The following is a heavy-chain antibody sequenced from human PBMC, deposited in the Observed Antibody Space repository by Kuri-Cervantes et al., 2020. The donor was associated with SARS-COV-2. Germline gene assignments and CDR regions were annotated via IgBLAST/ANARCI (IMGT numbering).Heavy chain of an antibody. J-gene: IGHJ5*02. CDR3: ARFPSKVTMVRGAKYNWFDP. CDR1: GFTFSSYE. D-gene: IGHD3-10*01. V-gene: IGHV4-34*01. CDR2: INHSGST. Sequence: ESLKISCAASGFTFSSYEMNWVRQAPGKGLEWIGEINHSGSTNYNPSLKSRVTISVDTSKNQFSLKLSSVTAADTAVYYCARFPSKVTMVRGAKYNWFDPWGQGTLVTVSS.